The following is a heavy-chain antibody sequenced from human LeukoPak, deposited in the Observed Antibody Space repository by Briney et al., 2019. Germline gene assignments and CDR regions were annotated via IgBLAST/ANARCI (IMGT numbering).Heavy chain of an antibody. J-gene: IGHJ4*02. CDR1: GFTFSSYA. V-gene: IGHV3-23*01. Sequence: GGSLRLSCAASGFTFSSYAMSWVRQAPGKGLEWVSAISGSGGSTYYTDSVKGRFTISRDNSKNTLYLQVNSLRAEDTAVYYCAKLLYGSGSFRYFDYWGQGTLVTVSS. CDR2: ISGSGGST. D-gene: IGHD3-10*01. CDR3: AKLLYGSGSFRYFDY.